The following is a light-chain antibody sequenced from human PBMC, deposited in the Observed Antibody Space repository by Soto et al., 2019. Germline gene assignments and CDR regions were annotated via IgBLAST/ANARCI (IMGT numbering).Light chain of an antibody. CDR2: GAS. CDR1: QTVSSGF. CDR3: QQHGTSPIT. J-gene: IGKJ5*01. V-gene: IGKV3-20*01. Sequence: IVLTQSPGTLSVSPGERATVSFRASQTVSSGFLAWYQQKVGQAPRLLIYGASTRASGIPDRFSGSGSGTDFTLTISRLEPEDFAVYYCQQHGTSPITFGQGTRLENK.